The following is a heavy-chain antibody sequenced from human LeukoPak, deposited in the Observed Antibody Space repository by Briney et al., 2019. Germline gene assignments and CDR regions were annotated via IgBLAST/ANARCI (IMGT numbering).Heavy chain of an antibody. CDR1: GGSLSSYY. Sequence: SETLSLTCTVSGGSLSSYYWSWIRQPAGKGLEWIGRIYTSGSTNYNPSLKSRVTMSVDTSKNQFSLKLSSVTAADTAVYYCARVRSYGFSQYYFDYWGQGTLVTVSS. V-gene: IGHV4-4*07. J-gene: IGHJ4*02. CDR2: IYTSGST. CDR3: ARVRSYGFSQYYFDY. D-gene: IGHD5-18*01.